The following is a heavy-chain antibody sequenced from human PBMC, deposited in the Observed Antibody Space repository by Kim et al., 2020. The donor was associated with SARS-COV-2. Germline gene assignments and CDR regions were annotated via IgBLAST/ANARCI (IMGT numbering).Heavy chain of an antibody. J-gene: IGHJ5*02. Sequence: GGSLRLSCAASGFTFSSYSMNWVRQAPGKGLEWVSSISSSSTYIYYTDSVKGRFTISRDNAQNSLYLQMNSLRAEDTAVYYCARDDYSNYNGLGSWGQGTLVTVSS. V-gene: IGHV3-21*01. CDR3: ARDDYSNYNGLGS. CDR2: ISSSSTYI. CDR1: GFTFSSYS. D-gene: IGHD4-4*01.